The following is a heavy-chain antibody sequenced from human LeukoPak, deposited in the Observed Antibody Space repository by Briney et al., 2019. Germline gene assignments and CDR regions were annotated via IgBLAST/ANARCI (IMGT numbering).Heavy chain of an antibody. CDR2: IYYSEST. D-gene: IGHD3-16*01. J-gene: IGHJ4*02. CDR1: GGSFSTYY. V-gene: IGHV4-59*01. Sequence: SETLSLTCTVSGGSFSTYYWSWIRQPPGKGLEWIGYIYYSESTDYNPSLKSRVTMSLDTSKNQFSLNLSSVTAADTALYYCARAVITFGGAVAKGFDCWGQGTLVTVSS. CDR3: ARAVITFGGAVAKGFDC.